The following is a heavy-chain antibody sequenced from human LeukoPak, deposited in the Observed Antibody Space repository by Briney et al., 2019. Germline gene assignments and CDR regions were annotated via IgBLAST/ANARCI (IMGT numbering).Heavy chain of an antibody. CDR3: ARANRTIFEVVTEFYYYYYMDV. CDR1: GGTFSSYA. CDR2: IIPIFGTA. J-gene: IGHJ6*03. Sequence: ASVKVSCKASGGTFSSYAISWVRQAPGQGLEWMGGIIPIFGTANYAQKFQGRVTITTDESTSTAYMELSSLRSEDTAVYYCARANRTIFEVVTEFYYYYYMDVWGKGTTVTVSS. D-gene: IGHD3-3*01. V-gene: IGHV1-69*05.